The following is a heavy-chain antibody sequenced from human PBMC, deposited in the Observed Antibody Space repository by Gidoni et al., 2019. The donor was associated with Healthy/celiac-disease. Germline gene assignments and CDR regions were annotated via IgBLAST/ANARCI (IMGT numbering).Heavy chain of an antibody. J-gene: IGHJ6*02. V-gene: IGHV3-23*01. D-gene: IGHD3-16*01. Sequence: EVQLLESGGGLVQPGGSLRLSCAASGFTFSRYALSWVRQAPGKGLEWVSAISGSGGSTYYADSVKGRFTISRDNSKNTLYLQMNSLRAEDTAVYYCAKGAGVMFYYYGMDVWGQGTTVTVSS. CDR2: ISGSGGST. CDR3: AKGAGVMFYYYGMDV. CDR1: GFTFSRYA.